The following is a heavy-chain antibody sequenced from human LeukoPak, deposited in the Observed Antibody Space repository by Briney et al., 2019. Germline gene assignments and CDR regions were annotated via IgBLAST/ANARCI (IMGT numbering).Heavy chain of an antibody. CDR2: ISAYNGNT. D-gene: IGHD1-1*01. V-gene: IGHV1-18*01. J-gene: IGHJ6*03. CDR1: GYTFTSYD. Sequence: ASVKVSCKASGYTFTSYDINWVRQATGQGLEWMGWISAYNGNTNYAQKLQGRVTMTTDTSTSTAYMELRSLRSDDTAVYYCARVQTLEYYYMDVWGKGTTVTVSS. CDR3: ARVQTLEYYYMDV.